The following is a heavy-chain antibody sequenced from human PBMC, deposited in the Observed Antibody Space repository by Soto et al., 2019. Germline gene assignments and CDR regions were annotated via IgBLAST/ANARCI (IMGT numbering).Heavy chain of an antibody. CDR2: IYYSGST. CDR1: GGSISSSSYY. Sequence: SETLSLTCTVSGGSISSSSYYWGWIRQPPGKGLEWIGSIYYSGSTYYNPSLKSRVTISVATSKNQFSLKLSSVTAADTAVYYCARQSTPGYSYGYFLGYWGQGTLVTVSS. CDR3: ARQSTPGYSYGYFLGY. J-gene: IGHJ4*02. V-gene: IGHV4-39*01. D-gene: IGHD5-18*01.